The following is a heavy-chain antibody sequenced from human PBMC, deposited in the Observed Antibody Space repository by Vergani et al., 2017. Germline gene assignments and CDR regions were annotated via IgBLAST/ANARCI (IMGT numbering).Heavy chain of an antibody. D-gene: IGHD3-16*02. CDR3: ARNVDYVWGSYRTGWFDP. V-gene: IGHV1-46*03. J-gene: IGHJ5*02. CDR1: GYTFTSYY. CDR2: INPSGGST. Sequence: QVQLVQSGAEVKKPGASVKVSCTASGYTFTSYYMHWVRQAPGQGLEWIGIINPSGGSTSYAQKFQGRVTMTRDTSTSTVYMELSSLRSEDTAVYYCARNVDYVWGSYRTGWFDPWGQGTLVTVSS.